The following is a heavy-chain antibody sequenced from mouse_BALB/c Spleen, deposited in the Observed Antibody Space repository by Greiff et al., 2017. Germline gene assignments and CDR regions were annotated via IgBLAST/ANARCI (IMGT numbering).Heavy chain of an antibody. D-gene: IGHD1-2*01. CDR1: GYTFTSYY. Sequence: QVQLQQSGPELVKPGASVRISCKASGYTFTSYYIHWVKQRPGQGLEWIGWIYPGNVNTKYNEKFKGKATLTADKSSSTAYMQLSSLTSEDSAVYFCAREGRNSLPPGWYFDVWGAGTTVTVSS. V-gene: IGHV1S56*01. CDR2: IYPGNVNT. J-gene: IGHJ1*01. CDR3: AREGRNSLPPGWYFDV.